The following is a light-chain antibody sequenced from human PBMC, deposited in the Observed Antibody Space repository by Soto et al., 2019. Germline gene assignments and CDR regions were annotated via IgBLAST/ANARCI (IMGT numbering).Light chain of an antibody. CDR2: DVS. V-gene: IGLV2-14*03. CDR1: SSDIGGYDS. J-gene: IGLJ1*01. Sequence: QSVLTQPASVSGSPGQSITISCTGSSSDIGGYDSVSWYQQHPGRAPKLIIYDVSSRPSGVSDRFSGSKSGNTASLTISGLQAEDEADYYCNSYTVNTTPGYVFGAGTKVTVL. CDR3: NSYTVNTTPGYV.